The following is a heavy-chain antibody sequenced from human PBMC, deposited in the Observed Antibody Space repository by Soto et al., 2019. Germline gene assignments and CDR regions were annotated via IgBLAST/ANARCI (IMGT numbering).Heavy chain of an antibody. CDR1: GFTVSSNY. CDR2: IYSGGST. V-gene: IGHV3-53*01. J-gene: IGHJ6*02. Sequence: GGSLRLSCAASGFTVSSNYMSWVRQAPGKGLEWVSVIYSGGSTYYADSVKGRFTISRDNSKNTLYLQMNSLRAEDTAVYYCARDSDYYYYGMDVWGQGTTVTVSS. CDR3: ARDSDYYYYGMDV.